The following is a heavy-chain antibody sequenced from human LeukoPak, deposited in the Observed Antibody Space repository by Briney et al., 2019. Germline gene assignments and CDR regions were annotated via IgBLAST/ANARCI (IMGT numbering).Heavy chain of an antibody. CDR1: GYTFTSYG. D-gene: IGHD3-10*01. CDR3: ARDRAPGDAFDI. CDR2: ISAYNGNT. V-gene: IGHV1-18*01. J-gene: IGHJ3*02. Sequence: ASVKVSCKASGYTFTSYGISWVRQAPGQGLEWMGWISAYNGNTNYSQKFQGRVTITRDTSASTAYMELSSLRSEDTAVYYCARDRAPGDAFDIWGQGTMVTVSS.